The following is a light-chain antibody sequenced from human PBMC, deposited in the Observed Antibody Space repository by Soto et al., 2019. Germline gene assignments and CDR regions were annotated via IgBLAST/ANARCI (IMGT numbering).Light chain of an antibody. V-gene: IGLV9-49*01. J-gene: IGLJ2*01. CDR1: SGYTNNK. Sequence: QLVLTQPPSASASLGASVTLTCTLSSGYTNNKVDWYQQRPGKGPRFVMRVGTGGIVGSKGDDIPDRFSVLGSGLNRYLTIKNIQEEDESDFHCGADHGSGSNFADVVFGGGTKLTVL. CDR3: GADHGSGSNFADVV. CDR2: VGTGGIVG.